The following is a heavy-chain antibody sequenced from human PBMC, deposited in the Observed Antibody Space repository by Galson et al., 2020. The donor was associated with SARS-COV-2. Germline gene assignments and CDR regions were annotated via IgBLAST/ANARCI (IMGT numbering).Heavy chain of an antibody. D-gene: IGHD2-2*01. Sequence: ASVKVSCKASGYTFTSYGISWVRQAPGQGLEWMGWISAYNGNTNYAQKLQGRVTMTTDTSTSTAYMELRSLRSDDTAVYYCARDFERYQLLLIGYYDYGMDVWGQGTTVTVSS. J-gene: IGHJ6*02. CDR2: ISAYNGNT. CDR3: ARDFERYQLLLIGYYDYGMDV. V-gene: IGHV1-18*01. CDR1: GYTFTSYG.